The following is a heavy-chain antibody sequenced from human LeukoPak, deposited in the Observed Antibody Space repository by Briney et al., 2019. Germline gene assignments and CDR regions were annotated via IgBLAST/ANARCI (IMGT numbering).Heavy chain of an antibody. V-gene: IGHV3-21*01. CDR1: GFTFSSYS. Sequence: GSLRLSCAASGFTFSSYSMNWVRQAPGKGLEWVSSISSSSSYIYYADSVKGRFTISRDNAKNSLYLQMNSLRAEDTAVYYCARDAHYDFWSGYYQYYYYYGMDVWGQGTTVTVSS. J-gene: IGHJ6*02. CDR3: ARDAHYDFWSGYYQYYYYYGMDV. D-gene: IGHD3-3*01. CDR2: ISSSSSYI.